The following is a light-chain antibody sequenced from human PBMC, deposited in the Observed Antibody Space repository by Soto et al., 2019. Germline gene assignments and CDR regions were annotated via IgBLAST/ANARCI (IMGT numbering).Light chain of an antibody. CDR1: QSLVHSDGNTY. CDR3: MQATHLPLT. V-gene: IGKV2-30*02. J-gene: IGKJ4*01. Sequence: DVVVTQSPLSLPVTLGQPASISCRSSQSLVHSDGNTYLNWYQQRPGQSPRRLIYKVSNRDSGVPDRFSGSGSGTDFTLRISRVEADDLGVYYCMQATHLPLTFGGGTRVEIK. CDR2: KVS.